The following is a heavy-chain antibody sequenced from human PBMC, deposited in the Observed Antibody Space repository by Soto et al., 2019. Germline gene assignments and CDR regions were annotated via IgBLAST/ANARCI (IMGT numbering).Heavy chain of an antibody. CDR1: GGSISSGDYY. CDR2: IYYSGST. V-gene: IGHV4-30-4*01. CDR3: DRERYSSSWDYYYGMDV. J-gene: IGHJ6*02. Sequence: SETLSLTCTVSGGSISSGDYYWSWIRQPPGKGLEWIGYIYYSGSTYYNPSLKSRVTISVDTSKNQFSLKLSSVTAADTAVYYCDRERYSSSWDYYYGMDVWGQGTTVTVSS. D-gene: IGHD6-13*01.